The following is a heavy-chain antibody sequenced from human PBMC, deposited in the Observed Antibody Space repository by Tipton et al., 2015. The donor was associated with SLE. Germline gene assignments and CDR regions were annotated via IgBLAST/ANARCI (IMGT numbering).Heavy chain of an antibody. V-gene: IGHV4-34*01. J-gene: IGHJ5*02. CDR3: AREGAGGFDP. D-gene: IGHD3-10*01. CDR2: INHSGST. Sequence: TLSLTCAVYGGSFSGYYWSWIRQPPGKGLEWIGEINHSGSTNYNPSLKSRVTISVDTSKNQFSLKLSSVTAADTAVYYCAREGAGGFDPWGQGTLVTVSS. CDR1: GGSFSGYY.